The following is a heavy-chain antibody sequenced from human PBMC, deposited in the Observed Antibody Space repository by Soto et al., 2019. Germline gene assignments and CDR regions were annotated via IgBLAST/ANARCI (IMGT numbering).Heavy chain of an antibody. D-gene: IGHD3-3*01. J-gene: IGHJ6*02. CDR2: IIPIFGTA. CDR3: ARGHERITIFGVVIIPPYYYYYYGMDV. CDR1: GGTFSSYA. Sequence: SVKVSCKASGGTFSSYAISWVRQAPGQGLEWMGGIIPIFGTANYAQKFQGRVTITADGSTSTAYMELSSLRSEDTAVYYCARGHERITIFGVVIIPPYYYYYYGMDVWGQGTTVTVSS. V-gene: IGHV1-69*13.